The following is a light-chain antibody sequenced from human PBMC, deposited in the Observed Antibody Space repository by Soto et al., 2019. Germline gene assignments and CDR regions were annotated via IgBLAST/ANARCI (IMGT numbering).Light chain of an antibody. J-gene: IGLJ2*01. V-gene: IGLV2-14*01. CDR2: EVS. CDR1: SSDGGGYNY. Sequence: QSALTQPASVSGSPGQSINISCTGSSSDGGGYNYVSWYQQHPGKAPKLMIYEVSNRPSGVSKRFSGSKSGNTASLTISGLHAEDEADYDCSSYTSSSTHVVFGGGTKLTVL. CDR3: SSYTSSSTHVV.